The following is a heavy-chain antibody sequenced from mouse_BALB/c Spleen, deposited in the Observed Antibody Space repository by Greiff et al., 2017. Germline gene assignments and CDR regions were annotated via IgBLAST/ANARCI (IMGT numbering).Heavy chain of an antibody. CDR2: IWAGGST. Sequence: VKLVESGPGLVAPSQSLSITCTVSGFSLTSYGVHWVRQPPGKGLEWLGVIWAGGSTNYNSALMSRLSISKDNSKSQVFLKMNSLQTDDTAMYYCARERYPLLLRYQRAMDYWGQGTSVTVSS. V-gene: IGHV2-9*02. D-gene: IGHD1-1*01. CDR1: GFSLTSYG. CDR3: ARERYPLLLRYQRAMDY. J-gene: IGHJ4*01.